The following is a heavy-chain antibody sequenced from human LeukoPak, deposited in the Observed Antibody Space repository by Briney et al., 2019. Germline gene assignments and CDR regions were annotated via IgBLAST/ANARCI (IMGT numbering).Heavy chain of an antibody. V-gene: IGHV3-9*01. J-gene: IGHJ3*02. CDR2: ISWNSGSI. Sequence: PGGSLRLSCAASGFTFDDYAMHWVRQAPGKGLEWVSGISWNSGSIGYADSVKGRFTISRDNAKNSLYLQMNSLRAEDTALYYCAKDIEVRRHSSTHYDAFDIWGQGTMVTVSS. CDR1: GFTFDDYA. CDR3: AKDIEVRRHSSTHYDAFDI. D-gene: IGHD6-13*01.